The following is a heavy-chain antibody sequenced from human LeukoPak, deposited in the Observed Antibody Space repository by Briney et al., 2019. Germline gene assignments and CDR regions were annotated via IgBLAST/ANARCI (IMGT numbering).Heavy chain of an antibody. CDR1: GGTFSSYA. V-gene: IGHV1-69*13. CDR3: AITSKQQLAFDY. CDR2: IIPIFGTA. Sequence: GASVKVSCKASGGTFSSYAISWVRQAPGQGLEWMGGIIPIFGTANYAQKFQGRVTITADESTSTAYMELSSLRSEDTAVYYCAITSKQQLAFDYWGQGTLVTVSS. J-gene: IGHJ4*02. D-gene: IGHD6-13*01.